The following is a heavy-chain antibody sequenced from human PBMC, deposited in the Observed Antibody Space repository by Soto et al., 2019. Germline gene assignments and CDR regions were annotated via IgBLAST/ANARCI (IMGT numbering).Heavy chain of an antibody. D-gene: IGHD2-15*01. J-gene: IGHJ5*02. CDR1: GFTFSSYS. CDR2: ISSSSTTK. Sequence: EVQLVESGGGLVQPGGSLRLSCAASGFTFSSYSMNWVRQAPGKGLEWVSYISSSSTTKYYADSVKGRFTISRDNAKNSLYLQLNSMGAEDTAVYYCARDGCSGSNCLNWFDPWGQGTLVTVSS. V-gene: IGHV3-48*01. CDR3: ARDGCSGSNCLNWFDP.